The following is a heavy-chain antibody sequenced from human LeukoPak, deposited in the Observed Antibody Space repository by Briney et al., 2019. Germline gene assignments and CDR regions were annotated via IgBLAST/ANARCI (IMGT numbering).Heavy chain of an antibody. Sequence: GGSLRLSCAASGFTFSSYDMHWVRQATGKGLEWVSAIGTAGDTYYPGSVKGRFTISRENAKNSLYLQMNSLSAGDTAVYYCARDSAQHAFDIWGQGTMVTVSS. D-gene: IGHD1-26*01. J-gene: IGHJ3*02. V-gene: IGHV3-13*01. CDR2: IGTAGDT. CDR3: ARDSAQHAFDI. CDR1: GFTFSSYD.